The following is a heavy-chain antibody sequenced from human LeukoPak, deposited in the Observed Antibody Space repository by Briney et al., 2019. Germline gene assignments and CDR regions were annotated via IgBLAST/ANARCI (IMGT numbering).Heavy chain of an antibody. Sequence: PGGSLRLSCAASGFTVSSNYMSWVRQAPGKGLEWVPVIYSGGSTYYADSVKGRFTISRDNSKNTLYLQMNSLRAEDTAVYYCARSAEWSPRWFDPWGQGTLVTVSS. D-gene: IGHD3-3*01. J-gene: IGHJ5*02. CDR1: GFTVSSNY. V-gene: IGHV3-53*01. CDR2: IYSGGST. CDR3: ARSAEWSPRWFDP.